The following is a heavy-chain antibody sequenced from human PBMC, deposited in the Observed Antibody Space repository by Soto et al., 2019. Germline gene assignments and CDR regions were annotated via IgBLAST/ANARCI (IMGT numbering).Heavy chain of an antibody. V-gene: IGHV3-73*01. CDR3: TRHGSFFFQAEDGIRDVRSVSAFLLNRSSDL. D-gene: IGHD3-10*02. J-gene: IGHJ2*01. Sequence: KGLEWVGRIRSKANSYATAYAASVKGRFTISRADSKNTAYLQMNSLKTEDTAVYYCTRHGSFFFQAEDGIRDVRSVSAFLLNRSSDL. CDR2: IRSKANSYAT.